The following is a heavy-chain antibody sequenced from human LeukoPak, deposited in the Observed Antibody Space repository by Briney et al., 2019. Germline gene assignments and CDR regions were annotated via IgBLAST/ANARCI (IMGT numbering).Heavy chain of an antibody. V-gene: IGHV4-59*01. D-gene: IGHD2-8*01. Sequence: SETLSLTCTVSGGSISSYYWSWIRQPPGKGLEWIGYIYYSGSTMYNPSLKSRVTISVDTSKKQFSLKLRSVTADTAVYYCALGYCINGVCYGLDYWGQGTLVTVSS. CDR2: IYYSGST. J-gene: IGHJ4*02. CDR1: GGSISSYY. CDR3: ALGYCINGVCYGLDY.